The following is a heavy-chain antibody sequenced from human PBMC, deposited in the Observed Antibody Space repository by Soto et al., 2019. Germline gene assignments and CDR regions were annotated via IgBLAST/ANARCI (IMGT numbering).Heavy chain of an antibody. CDR1: GYTFTSYA. CDR3: ARVLGLAVALRGVFDI. CDR2: ISADNGNT. V-gene: IGHV1-3*01. Sequence: ASVKVSCKASGYTFTSYAMHWVRQAPGQRLEWMGWISADNGNTNYSQKLQCRVTMTRDTSTSTAYMELRSLRSDDTAVYYCARVLGLAVALRGVFDICGQGTMVTVS. D-gene: IGHD6-19*01. J-gene: IGHJ3*02.